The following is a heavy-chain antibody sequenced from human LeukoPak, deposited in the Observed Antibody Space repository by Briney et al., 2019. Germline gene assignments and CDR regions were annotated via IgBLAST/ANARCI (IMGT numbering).Heavy chain of an antibody. V-gene: IGHV3-30*04. D-gene: IGHD3-22*01. CDR3: ARGPPMYSYGSSAYHYDYSEY. CDR2: ISYDGNNK. J-gene: IGHJ4*02. Sequence: TGGSLRLSCAASGFTFNTYAMHWVRQAPGKWLEWAALISYDGNNKYYADSVKGRFTISRDNSKNTLYLQMNSLRGDDSAIYYCARGPPMYSYGSSAYHYDYSEYWGQGTLVTVSS. CDR1: GFTFNTYA.